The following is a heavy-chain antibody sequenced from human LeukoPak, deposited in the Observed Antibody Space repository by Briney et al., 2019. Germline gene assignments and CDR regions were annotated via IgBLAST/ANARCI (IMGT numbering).Heavy chain of an antibody. CDR1: GYTFTNYW. Sequence: GESLKISCQGSGYTFTNYWIGWVRQMPGKGLGWMGSINPGDSETKYSPSFQGQVTISADKSISTAYLQWSSLKASDTAMYYCARPGYRSRYFDYWGHGALVTVSS. D-gene: IGHD6-19*01. V-gene: IGHV5-51*01. CDR3: ARPGYRSRYFDY. J-gene: IGHJ4*01. CDR2: INPGDSET.